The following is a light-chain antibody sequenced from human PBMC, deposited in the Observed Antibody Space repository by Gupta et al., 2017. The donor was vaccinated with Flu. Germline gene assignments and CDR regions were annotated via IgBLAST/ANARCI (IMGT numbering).Light chain of an antibody. CDR2: AAS. V-gene: IGKV1-8*01. Sequence: AIWMTQSPSSFSASTEDRVTITCRASQGISSYLAWYQQKPRKAPKLLIYAASTLQSRVPSRFGGSGSRTDFTITISCLQAEDFATYCWQQYNSYPRTFGQGTKLEIK. CDR3: QQYNSYPRT. J-gene: IGKJ2*01. CDR1: QGISSY.